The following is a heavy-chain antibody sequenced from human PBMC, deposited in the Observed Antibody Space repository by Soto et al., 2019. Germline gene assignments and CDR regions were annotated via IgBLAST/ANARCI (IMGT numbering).Heavy chain of an antibody. CDR3: ARDFFDSSDYTTNWFDP. V-gene: IGHV4-39*01. CDR2: IYHTGNA. Sequence: SETLSLTCSVSGDSISNSRFYWAWIRQPPGEGLEWIGSIYHTGNAYYNPSLKSRVTISVDTSKNQFSLKLTSVTAADAGLYYCARDFFDSSDYTTNWFDPWGQGTLVTVSS. CDR1: GDSISNSRFY. J-gene: IGHJ5*02. D-gene: IGHD3-22*01.